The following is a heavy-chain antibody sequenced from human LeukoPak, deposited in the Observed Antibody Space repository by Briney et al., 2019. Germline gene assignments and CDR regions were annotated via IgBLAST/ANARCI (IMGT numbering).Heavy chain of an antibody. J-gene: IGHJ3*02. CDR2: IYYSGST. V-gene: IGHV4-39*01. CDR1: GGSISSNSYY. Sequence: PSETLSLTCTVSGGSISSNSYYWGWIRQPPGKGLEWIGSIYYSGSTYYNPSLKSRVTISVDTSKNQFSLKLSSVIAADTAVYYCARHGPNPQAFDIWGQGTMVTVSS. CDR3: ARHGPNPQAFDI.